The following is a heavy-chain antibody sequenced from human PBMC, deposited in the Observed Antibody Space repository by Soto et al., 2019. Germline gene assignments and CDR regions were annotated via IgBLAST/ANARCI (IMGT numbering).Heavy chain of an antibody. CDR3: ARGRGCSSTSCYTGNYYYYGMDV. V-gene: IGHV4-34*01. J-gene: IGHJ6*02. Sequence: PSETLSLTCAVYGGSFSGYYWSWIRQPPGKGLEWIGGINHSGSTNYNPSLKSRVTISVDTSKNQFSLKLSSVTAADTAVYYCARGRGCSSTSCYTGNYYYYGMDVWGQGTTVTVSS. D-gene: IGHD2-2*02. CDR2: INHSGST. CDR1: GGSFSGYY.